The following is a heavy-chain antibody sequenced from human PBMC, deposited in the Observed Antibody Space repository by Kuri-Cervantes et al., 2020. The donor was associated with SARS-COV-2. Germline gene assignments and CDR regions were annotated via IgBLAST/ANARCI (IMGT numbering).Heavy chain of an antibody. D-gene: IGHD1-26*01. Sequence: SCKASGGTFSSYAMSWVRQAPGKGLEWVSSISSSSSYIYYADSVKGRFTISRDNAKNSLYLQMNSLRAEDTAVYYCARDRRRWVVGASSLPIYYYYGMDVWGQGTTVTGSS. J-gene: IGHJ6*02. CDR1: GGTFSSYA. V-gene: IGHV3-21*01. CDR3: ARDRRRWVVGASSLPIYYYYGMDV. CDR2: ISSSSSYI.